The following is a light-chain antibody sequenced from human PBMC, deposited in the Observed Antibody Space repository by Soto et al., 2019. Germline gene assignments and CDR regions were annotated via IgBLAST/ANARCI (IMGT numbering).Light chain of an antibody. CDR3: QSYDSSLSGVV. V-gene: IGLV1-40*01. J-gene: IGLJ2*01. CDR2: GNS. Sequence: QSVLTQPPSVSGAPGQRVTISCTGSSSNIGAGYDVHWYQQLPGTAPKLLIYGNSNRPSGVPDRFSGSKSGTSASLAITGLKVEDEVDYYSQSYDSSLSGVVFGGGTQLTVL. CDR1: SSNIGAGYD.